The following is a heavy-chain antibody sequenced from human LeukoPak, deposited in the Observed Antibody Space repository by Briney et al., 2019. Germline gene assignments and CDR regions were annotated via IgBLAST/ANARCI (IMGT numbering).Heavy chain of an antibody. CDR3: ASCLVRCPGAFYI. CDR1: GFTFSSYE. V-gene: IGHV3-48*03. Sequence: GGSLRLSCAASGFTFSSYEMNWVRQAPGKGLEWISYISSSGSTIYYAYSVKGRFAISRDNAKNSLYLQMNSLRAEDTAVDYCASCLVRCPGAFYIWGQGTMVTVSS. D-gene: IGHD4-17*01. J-gene: IGHJ3*02. CDR2: ISSSGSTI.